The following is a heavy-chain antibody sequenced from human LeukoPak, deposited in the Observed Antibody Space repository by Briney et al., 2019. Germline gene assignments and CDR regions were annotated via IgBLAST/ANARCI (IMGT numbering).Heavy chain of an antibody. CDR2: IYYSGST. D-gene: IGHD1-26*01. CDR1: GGSISSYY. Sequence: SETLSLTCTVSGGSISSYYWSWIRQPPGKGLEWIGYIYYSGSTDYYPSLKRRVTISVDTSNNQFPLMLRSVTTADTAGFYFAEGSYSARIDCWRQGAMVT. CDR3: AEGSYSARIDC. J-gene: IGHJ4*02. V-gene: IGHV4-59*01.